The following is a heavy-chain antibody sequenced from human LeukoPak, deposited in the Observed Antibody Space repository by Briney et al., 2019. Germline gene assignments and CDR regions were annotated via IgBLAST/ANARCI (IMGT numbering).Heavy chain of an antibody. CDR1: GFTFSGSA. CDR3: TRSVTAYIRYAFDI. CDR2: IRSKANSYAT. J-gene: IGHJ3*02. V-gene: IGHV3-73*01. Sequence: GGSLRLSCAASGFTFSGSAMHWVRQASGKELEWVGRIRSKANSYATAYAASVKGRFTISRDDSKNTAYLQMNSLKTEDTAVYYCTRSVTAYIRYAFDIWGKGTMVTVSS. D-gene: IGHD2-21*02.